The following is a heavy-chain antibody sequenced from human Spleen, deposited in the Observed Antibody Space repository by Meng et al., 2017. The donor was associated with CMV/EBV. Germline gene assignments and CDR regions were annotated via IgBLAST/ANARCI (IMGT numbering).Heavy chain of an antibody. Sequence: GESLKISCAASGFSFVSYSMSWVRQAPGKGLEWVSSISSSSSYIYYADSVKGRFTISRDNAKNSLYLQMNSLRAEDTAVYYCEATGWYVTSWGQGTLVTVSS. J-gene: IGHJ5*01. D-gene: IGHD6-19*01. V-gene: IGHV3-21*01. CDR1: GFSFVSYS. CDR2: ISSSSSYI. CDR3: EATGWYVTS.